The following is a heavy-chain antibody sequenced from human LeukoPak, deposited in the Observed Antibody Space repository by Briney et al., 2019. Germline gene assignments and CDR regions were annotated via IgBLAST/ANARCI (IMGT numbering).Heavy chain of an antibody. CDR1: GYSISSGYY. D-gene: IGHD3-10*01. Sequence: SETLSLTCTVSGYSISSGYYWGWIRQPPGKGLEWIGSIYHSGSTYYNPSLKSRVTISVDTSKNQFSLKLSSVTAADTAVYYCAREEGYYYGSGSKSDYWGQGTLVTVSS. J-gene: IGHJ4*02. CDR2: IYHSGST. V-gene: IGHV4-38-2*02. CDR3: AREEGYYYGSGSKSDY.